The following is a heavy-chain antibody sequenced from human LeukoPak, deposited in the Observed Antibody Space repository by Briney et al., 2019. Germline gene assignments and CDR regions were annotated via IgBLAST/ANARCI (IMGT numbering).Heavy chain of an antibody. CDR1: GGSISSYY. V-gene: IGHV4-4*07. CDR2: IYTGGST. J-gene: IGHJ6*03. Sequence: PSETLSLTCTVSGGSISSYYWSRIRQPAGKGLEWIGRIYTGGSTNYNPSLKSRVTMSVDTSKNQFSLKLSSVTAADTAVYYCARDTYYYDSSGSYYMDVWGKGTTVTISS. D-gene: IGHD3-22*01. CDR3: ARDTYYYDSSGSYYMDV.